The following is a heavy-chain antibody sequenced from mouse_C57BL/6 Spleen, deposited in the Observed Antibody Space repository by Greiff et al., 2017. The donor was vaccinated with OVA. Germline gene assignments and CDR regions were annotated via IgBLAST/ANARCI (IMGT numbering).Heavy chain of an antibody. CDR2: INPSNGGT. Sequence: VQLQQPGTELVKPGASVKLSCKASGYTFTSYWMHWVKQRPGQGLEWIGNINPSNGGTNYNEKFKSKATLTVDKSSSTAYMQLSSLTSEDSAVYYCAREGIYYDYEDYAMDYWGQGTSVTVSS. J-gene: IGHJ4*01. CDR3: AREGIYYDYEDYAMDY. V-gene: IGHV1-53*01. D-gene: IGHD2-4*01. CDR1: GYTFTSYW.